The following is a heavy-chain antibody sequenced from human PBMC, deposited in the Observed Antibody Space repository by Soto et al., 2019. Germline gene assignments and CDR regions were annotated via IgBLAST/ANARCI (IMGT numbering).Heavy chain of an antibody. J-gene: IGHJ5*02. V-gene: IGHV4-34*01. D-gene: IGHD2-15*01. CDR3: ARWWVVGVNWFDP. CDR2: INHSGST. CDR1: GGSFSGYY. Sequence: ASETLSLTCAVYGGSFSGYYLSWIRQPPGKGLEWIGEINHSGSTNYNPSLKSRVTISVDTSKNQFSLKLSSVTAADTAVYYCARWWVVGVNWFDPWGQGTLVTVSS.